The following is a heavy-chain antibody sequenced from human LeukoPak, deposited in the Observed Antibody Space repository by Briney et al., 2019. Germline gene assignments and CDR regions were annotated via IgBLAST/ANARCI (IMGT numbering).Heavy chain of an antibody. V-gene: IGHV3-23*01. CDR1: GFTFSSYA. J-gene: IGHJ4*02. CDR3: AKGNGYSYGRYYFDY. Sequence: GGSLRLSCAASGFTFSSYAMGWVRQAPGQGLEWVSAITASGGNKYYADSVKGRFTISRDNSKNTLYLQVNSLRAEDASVYYCAKGNGYSYGRYYFDYWGQGTLVTVSS. D-gene: IGHD5-18*01. CDR2: ITASGGNK.